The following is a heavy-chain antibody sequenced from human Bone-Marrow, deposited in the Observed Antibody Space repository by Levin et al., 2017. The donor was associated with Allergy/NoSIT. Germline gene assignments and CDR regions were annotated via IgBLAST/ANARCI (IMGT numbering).Heavy chain of an antibody. D-gene: IGHD5-12*01. CDR3: ARDICYEATFYGLDV. Sequence: PGGSLRLSCAASGFTFTSYGMHWVRQAPGKGLEWVAVIWYSGSRQYYGESVKGRFTISRDSSKNKLFLQMNNLTVEDTAVYFCARDICYEATFYGLDVWGQGTTVTVSS. CDR1: GFTFTSYG. J-gene: IGHJ6*02. CDR2: IWYSGSRQ. V-gene: IGHV3-33*01.